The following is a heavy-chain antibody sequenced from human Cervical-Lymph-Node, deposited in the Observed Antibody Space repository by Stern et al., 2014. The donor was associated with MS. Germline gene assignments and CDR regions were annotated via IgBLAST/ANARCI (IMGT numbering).Heavy chain of an antibody. V-gene: IGHV3-11*01. CDR2: ISSSGSNI. CDR3: ARDLSEDYFDY. CDR1: GFTFSDYY. J-gene: IGHJ4*02. Sequence: VQLVESGGGLVKPGGSLRLSCAASGFTFSDYYMSWIRQAPGKGLEWVSYISSSGSNIDYADSVKGRFTISRDKAKNSLYLQMSSLRAEDTAVYYCARDLSEDYFDYWGQGTLVTVSS. D-gene: IGHD1-26*01.